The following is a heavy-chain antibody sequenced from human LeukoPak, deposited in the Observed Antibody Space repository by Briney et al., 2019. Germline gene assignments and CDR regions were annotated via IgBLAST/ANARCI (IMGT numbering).Heavy chain of an antibody. J-gene: IGHJ3*02. V-gene: IGHV3-21*01. CDR1: GVTVSSNY. CDR2: ISSSSSYM. Sequence: PGGSLRLSCAASGVTVSSNYMSWVRQAPGKGLEWVSSISSSSSYMYYADSVKGRFTISRDNAKNSLYLQMNSLRAEDTAVYYCARGDYYDTNGAFDIWGQGTMVTVSS. CDR3: ARGDYYDTNGAFDI. D-gene: IGHD3-22*01.